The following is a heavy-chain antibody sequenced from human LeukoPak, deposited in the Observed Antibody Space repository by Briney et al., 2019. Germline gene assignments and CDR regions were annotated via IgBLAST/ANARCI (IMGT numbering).Heavy chain of an antibody. CDR2: INPSGGST. D-gene: IGHD3-22*01. Sequence: ASVKVSCKASGYTFTSYYMHWVRQAPGQGLEWMGIINPSGGSTSYAQKFQGRVTMTRDMSTSTVHMELSSLRSEDTAVYYCARERAKGYYDSSGYPHPDAFDIWGQGTMVTVSS. V-gene: IGHV1-46*01. CDR3: ARERAKGYYDSSGYPHPDAFDI. J-gene: IGHJ3*02. CDR1: GYTFTSYY.